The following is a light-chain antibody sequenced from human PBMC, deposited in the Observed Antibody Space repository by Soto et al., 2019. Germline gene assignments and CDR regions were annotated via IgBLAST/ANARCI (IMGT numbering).Light chain of an antibody. CDR3: AAWEDSLSAYVV. CDR2: RNN. Sequence: QSVLTQPPSASGTPGQRVTISCSGSSSNIGSNYVYWYQQFPGTAPKLLIYRNNQRPSGVPDRFSGSKSGTSASLAISGLRSADEADYYCAAWEDSLSAYVVFGGGTKLTVL. V-gene: IGLV1-47*01. J-gene: IGLJ2*01. CDR1: SSNIGSNY.